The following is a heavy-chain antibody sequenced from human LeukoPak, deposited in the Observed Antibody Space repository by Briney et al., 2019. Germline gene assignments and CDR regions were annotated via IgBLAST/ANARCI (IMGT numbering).Heavy chain of an antibody. CDR1: GSTFSSYD. V-gene: IGHV3-13*04. D-gene: IGHD2-15*01. J-gene: IGHJ6*02. CDR2: IGTAGDT. CDR3: ARSNPKFCSGGSCYLPYYYGMDV. Sequence: GGSLRLSCAASGSTFSSYDMHWVRQATGKGLEWVSAIGTAGDTYYPGSVKGRFTISRENAKNSLYLQMNSLRAGDTAVYYCARSNPKFCSGGSCYLPYYYGMDVWGQGTTVTVSS.